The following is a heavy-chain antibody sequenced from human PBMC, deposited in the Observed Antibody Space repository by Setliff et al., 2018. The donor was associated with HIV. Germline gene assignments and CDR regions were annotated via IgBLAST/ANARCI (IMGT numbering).Heavy chain of an antibody. V-gene: IGHV1-46*01. CDR3: ARGGYGSGIYYPDY. Sequence: SVKVSCKASGYTFTSYYIYWVRQAPGQGLEWMGLINPSGGSTSYVQKLQDRVTMTRDTSTSTVYMELSSLRSEDTAVYYCARGGYGSGIYYPDYWGQGTLVTVSS. D-gene: IGHD3-10*01. J-gene: IGHJ4*02. CDR2: INPSGGST. CDR1: GYTFTSYY.